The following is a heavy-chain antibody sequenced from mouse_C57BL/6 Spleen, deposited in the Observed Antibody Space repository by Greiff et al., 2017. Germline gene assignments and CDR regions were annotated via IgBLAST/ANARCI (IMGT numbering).Heavy chain of an antibody. D-gene: IGHD4-1*01. CDR3: ARDRELGRYFDV. CDR1: GFTFSDYY. V-gene: IGHV5-16*01. CDR2: INYDGSST. Sequence: DVKLVESEGGLVQPGSSMKLSCTASGFTFSDYYMAWVRQVPEKGLEWVANINYDGSSTYYLDSLKSRFIISRDNAKNILYLQMSSLKSEDTATYYCARDRELGRYFDVWGTGTTVTVSS. J-gene: IGHJ1*03.